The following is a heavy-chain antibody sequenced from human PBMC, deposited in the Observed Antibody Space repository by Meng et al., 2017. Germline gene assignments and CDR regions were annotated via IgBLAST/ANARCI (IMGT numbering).Heavy chain of an antibody. CDR1: KFTLSDNY. J-gene: IGHJ3*02. CDR2: ISSNGNTK. CDR3: GRAVLIVPAAALGEDAFDI. V-gene: IGHV3-11*04. Sequence: GESLKISCSVSKFTLSDNYMSWIRQAPGKGLEWISYISSNGNTKYYADSVKGRFTISRDNARNTLFLQMNSLRAEDTAVYYCGRAVLIVPAAALGEDAFDIWGQGTMVTVSS. D-gene: IGHD2-2*01.